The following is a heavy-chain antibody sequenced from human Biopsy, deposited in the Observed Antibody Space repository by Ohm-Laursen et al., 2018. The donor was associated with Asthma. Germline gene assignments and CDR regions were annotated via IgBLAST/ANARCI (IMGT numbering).Heavy chain of an antibody. CDR2: IYSGGTS. J-gene: IGHJ4*02. V-gene: IGHV3-53*01. CDR3: ARGDSSNWSHYYFDY. CDR1: GFAVSRDY. D-gene: IGHD3-22*01. Sequence: SLRLSCTASGFAVSRDYMFWVRQAPGKGLEWVSVIYSGGTSHTADSVRGRFTISRDYSKNTLYLQMHSVRPEDTAVYYCARGDSSNWSHYYFDYWGQGTLVTVSS.